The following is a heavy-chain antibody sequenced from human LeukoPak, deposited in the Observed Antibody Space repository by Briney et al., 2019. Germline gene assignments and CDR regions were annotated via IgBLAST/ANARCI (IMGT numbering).Heavy chain of an antibody. Sequence: GGSLRLSCAASGFTFSSYWMSWVRQAPGKGLEWVANIKQDGSEKYYVDSVKGRFTISRDNAKNSPYLQMNSLRAEDTAVYYCARDSSGYWFDPWGQGTLVTVSS. CDR1: GFTFSSYW. CDR3: ARDSSGYWFDP. CDR2: IKQDGSEK. D-gene: IGHD6-19*01. V-gene: IGHV3-7*01. J-gene: IGHJ5*02.